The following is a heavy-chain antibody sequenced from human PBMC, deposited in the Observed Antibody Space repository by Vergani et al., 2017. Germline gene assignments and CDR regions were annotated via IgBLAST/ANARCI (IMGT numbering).Heavy chain of an antibody. Sequence: QVQLVQSGAEVKKPGSSVKVSCKASGGTFSSYVIIWVRQAPGQGLEWMGGIIPIFGTAKYAQKFQGRVTITADKSTSTAYMELSSLRSEDTAVYYCARALNLGSYNWFDPWGQGTLVTVSS. CDR3: ARALNLGSYNWFDP. V-gene: IGHV1-69*06. CDR2: IIPIFGTA. D-gene: IGHD7-27*01. J-gene: IGHJ5*02. CDR1: GGTFSSYV.